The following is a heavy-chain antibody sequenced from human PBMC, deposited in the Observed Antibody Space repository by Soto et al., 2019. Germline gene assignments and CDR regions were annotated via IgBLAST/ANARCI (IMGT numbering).Heavy chain of an antibody. J-gene: IGHJ2*01. CDR2: IIPILGIA. CDR1: GGTFSSYT. V-gene: IGHV1-69*08. CDR3: ARDGPDYGDYHWYFDL. D-gene: IGHD4-17*01. Sequence: QVQLVQSGAEVKKPGSSVKVSCKASGGTFSSYTISWVRQAPGQGLEWMGRIIPILGIANYAQKFQGRVTITADKYTSTAYMELSSLRSEDTAVYYCARDGPDYGDYHWYFDLWGRGTLVTVSS.